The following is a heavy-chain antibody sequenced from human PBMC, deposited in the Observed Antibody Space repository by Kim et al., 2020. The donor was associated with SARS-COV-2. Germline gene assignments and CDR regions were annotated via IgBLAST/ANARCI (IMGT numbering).Heavy chain of an antibody. V-gene: IGHV3-7*01. CDR1: GFSFRNAW. Sequence: GGSLRLSCAASGFSFRNAWMNWVRQAPGKGLECVANIKPDGSDKYYVDSVKGRFTISRDNANNSLYLQMNSLRVEDTAVYYCAKGGAMTWGQGTLVTVSS. CDR3: AKGGAMT. D-gene: IGHD3-16*01. J-gene: IGHJ5*02. CDR2: IKPDGSDK.